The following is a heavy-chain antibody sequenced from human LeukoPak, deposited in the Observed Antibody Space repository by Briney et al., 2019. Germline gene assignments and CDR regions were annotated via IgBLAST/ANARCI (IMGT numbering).Heavy chain of an antibody. CDR1: GVSITNYY. CDR3: ARRGYSYGYSSYYYYGMDV. V-gene: IGHV4-34*01. CDR2: INHSGST. J-gene: IGHJ6*02. D-gene: IGHD5-18*01. Sequence: SSETLSLTCTVSGVSITNYYWSWIRQPPGKGLEWIREINHSGSTNYNPSLKSRVTISVDTSKNQFSLKLSSVTAADTAVYYCARRGYSYGYSSYYYYGMDVWGQGTTVTVSS.